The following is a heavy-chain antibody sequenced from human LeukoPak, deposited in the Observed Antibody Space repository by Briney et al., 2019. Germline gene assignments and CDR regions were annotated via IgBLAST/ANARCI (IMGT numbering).Heavy chain of an antibody. CDR3: ARGSDTRPQYYYYYYGMDV. CDR1: GGTFSSYA. D-gene: IGHD5-18*01. CDR2: MIPIFSTA. V-gene: IGHV1-69*13. Sequence: SVKVACKASGGTFSSYAISWVRQAPGQGLEWMGGMIPIFSTANYAQKFQGRVTITADESTSTAYMELSSLRSEDTAVYYCARGSDTRPQYYYYYYGMDVWGKGTTVTVSS. J-gene: IGHJ6*04.